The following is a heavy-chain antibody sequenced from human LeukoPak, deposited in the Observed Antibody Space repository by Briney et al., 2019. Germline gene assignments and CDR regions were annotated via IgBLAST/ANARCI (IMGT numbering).Heavy chain of an antibody. CDR2: ISYDGSNK. Sequence: GGSLRLSCAASGFTFSSYAMHWVRQAPGKGLEWVAVISYDGSNKYYADSVKGRFTISRDNSKNTLYLQMNSLRAEDTAVYYCARAIVVPAAIRSYYFDYWGQGTLVTVSS. CDR3: ARAIVVPAAIRSYYFDY. D-gene: IGHD2-2*02. CDR1: GFTFSSYA. J-gene: IGHJ4*02. V-gene: IGHV3-30*04.